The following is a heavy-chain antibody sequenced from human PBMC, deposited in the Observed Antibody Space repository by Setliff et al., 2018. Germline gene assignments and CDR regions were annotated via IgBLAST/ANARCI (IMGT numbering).Heavy chain of an antibody. V-gene: IGHV4-39*01. D-gene: IGHD1-1*01. CDR3: ARTGTYRYFDY. CDR2: IHYRGTT. CDR1: GASISSGTYY. J-gene: IGHJ4*02. Sequence: SETLSLTCTVSGASISSGTYYWAWIRQPPGKGLEWIGRIHYRGTTYSNASLASRLTISVDMAKNQFSLKLTSVTAADTAVYYCARTGTYRYFDYWGQGTRVTVSS.